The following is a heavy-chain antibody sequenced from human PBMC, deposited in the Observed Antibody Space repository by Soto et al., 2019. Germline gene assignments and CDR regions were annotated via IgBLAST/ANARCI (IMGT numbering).Heavy chain of an antibody. V-gene: IGHV3-23*01. CDR3: AQDGGGHGYNPTRFDS. CDR1: GFTFNKCA. Sequence: GGSLRLSCAASGFTFNKCAMSWGRQAPGKGLEWVSALSASGATTFYADSVRGRFTISRDNSKNTLYLQMNSLRVEDTAVYYCAQDGGGHGYNPTRFDSWRQGTLVTVSS. J-gene: IGHJ4*02. CDR2: LSASGATT. D-gene: IGHD5-18*01.